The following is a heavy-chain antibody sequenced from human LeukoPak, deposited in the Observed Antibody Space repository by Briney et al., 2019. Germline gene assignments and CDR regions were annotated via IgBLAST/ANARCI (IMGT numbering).Heavy chain of an antibody. V-gene: IGHV4-59*01. D-gene: IGHD3-22*01. CDR3: ARDSERYYDSSGYLEMRAFDI. CDR2: IYYSGST. CDR1: GGSISSYY. J-gene: IGHJ3*02. Sequence: SETLSLTCTVSGGSISSYYWSWIRQPPGKGLEWIGYIYYSGSTNYNPSLKSRVTISVDTSKNQFSLKLSSVTAADTAVYYCARDSERYYDSSGYLEMRAFDIWGQGAMVTVSS.